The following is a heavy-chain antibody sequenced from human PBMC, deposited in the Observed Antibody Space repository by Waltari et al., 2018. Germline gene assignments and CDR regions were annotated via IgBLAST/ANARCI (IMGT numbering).Heavy chain of an antibody. CDR3: ARDFASTYFFDY. J-gene: IGHJ4*02. CDR2: IWYDGRYE. CDR1: GFVFLGSV. V-gene: IGHV3-33*01. Sequence: QVPLVESGGGVVPPGRSRRLHCAASGFVFLGSVMHWVRQAPGKGLEWVAVIWYDGRYEYYADSVKGRFTISRDNSKDTLYLQMNSLRAEDTAVYYCARDFASTYFFDYWGQGTLVTVSS.